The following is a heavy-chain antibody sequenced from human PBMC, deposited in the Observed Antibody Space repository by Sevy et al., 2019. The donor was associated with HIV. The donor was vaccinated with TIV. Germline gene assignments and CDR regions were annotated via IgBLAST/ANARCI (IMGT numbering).Heavy chain of an antibody. J-gene: IGHJ4*02. CDR1: GFTFSLYA. D-gene: IGHD6-6*01. CDR2: ISYDGTNK. V-gene: IGHV3-30-3*01. Sequence: GGSLRLSCAASGFTFSLYAMHWVRQAPGNGLEWLAVISYDGTNKYYGDSVKGRFTISRDNSKNTVYLQMNSLRAEDTAVYYCATPRCEYSGSSSAYFDQWGQGTLVTVSS. CDR3: ATPRCEYSGSSSAYFDQ.